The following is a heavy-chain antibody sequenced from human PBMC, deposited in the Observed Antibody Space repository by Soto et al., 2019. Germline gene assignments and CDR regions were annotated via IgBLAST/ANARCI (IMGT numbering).Heavy chain of an antibody. Sequence: QVPLVESGGGVVQPGRSLRLSCAASGFTFSSYAMHWVRQAPGKGLEWVAVISYDGSNKYYADSVKGRFTISRDNSKNTLDLQMNSLRAEDTAVYYCARGESSGWYIYWGQGPLVTVSS. J-gene: IGHJ4*02. CDR1: GFTFSSYA. D-gene: IGHD6-19*01. V-gene: IGHV3-30-3*01. CDR3: ARGESSGWYIY. CDR2: ISYDGSNK.